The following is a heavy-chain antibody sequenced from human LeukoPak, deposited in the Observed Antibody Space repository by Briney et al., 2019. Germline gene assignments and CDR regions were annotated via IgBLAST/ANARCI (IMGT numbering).Heavy chain of an antibody. J-gene: IGHJ4*02. V-gene: IGHV1-24*01. D-gene: IGHD2-2*01. CDR1: GYTLTELS. CDR3: ARGPALFDY. Sequence: ASVKVSCKVSGYTLTELSMHWVRQAPGKGLEWMGGFVPEDGETIYAQKLQGRVTMTTDTSTSTAYMELRSLRSDDTAVYYCARGPALFDYWGQGTLVTVSS. CDR2: FVPEDGET.